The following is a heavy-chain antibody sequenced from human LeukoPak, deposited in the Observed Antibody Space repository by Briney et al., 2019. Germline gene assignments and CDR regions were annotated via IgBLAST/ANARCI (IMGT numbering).Heavy chain of an antibody. Sequence: ASVKVSCKASGGTFSSYTISWVRQAPGQGLEWMGRIIPILGIANYAQKFQGRVTITADKSTSTAYMELSSLRSEDTAVYYCARDGRYCSSTSCYQVYWGQETLVTVSS. V-gene: IGHV1-69*04. CDR3: ARDGRYCSSTSCYQVY. CDR2: IIPILGIA. D-gene: IGHD2-2*01. CDR1: GGTFSSYT. J-gene: IGHJ4*02.